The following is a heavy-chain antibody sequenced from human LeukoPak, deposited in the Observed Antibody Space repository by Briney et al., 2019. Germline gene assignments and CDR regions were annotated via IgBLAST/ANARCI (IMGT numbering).Heavy chain of an antibody. Sequence: KPSETLSLTCTVSGASVSSGGYYWSWLRQPPGKGLEWIGYIYYSGSTNYNPSLKSRVTISVDTSRNQFYLKLSSVTAADTAVYFCARLLPVVAGTSYFPHWGQGTLVTVSS. J-gene: IGHJ1*01. CDR1: GASVSSGGYY. CDR2: IYYSGST. CDR3: ARLLPVVAGTSYFPH. D-gene: IGHD6-19*01. V-gene: IGHV4-61*08.